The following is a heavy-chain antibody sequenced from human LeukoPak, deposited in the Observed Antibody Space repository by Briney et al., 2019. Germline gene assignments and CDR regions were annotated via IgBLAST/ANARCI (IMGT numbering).Heavy chain of an antibody. CDR2: IYYSGST. D-gene: IGHD6-13*01. J-gene: IGHJ4*02. V-gene: IGHV4-59*01. Sequence: SETLSLTCTVSGGSISSYYWSWIRQPPGKGLEWIGYIYYSGSTNCNPSLKSRVTISVDTSKNQFSLKLSSVTAADTAVYYCARARGRAAAGPFDYWGQGTLVTVSS. CDR3: ARARGRAAAGPFDY. CDR1: GGSISSYY.